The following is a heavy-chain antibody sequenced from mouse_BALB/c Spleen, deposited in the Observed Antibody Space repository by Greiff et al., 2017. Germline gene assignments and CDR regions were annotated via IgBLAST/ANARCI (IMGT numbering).Heavy chain of an antibody. D-gene: IGHD3-1*01. V-gene: IGHV14-4*02. CDR1: GFNIKDYY. J-gene: IGHJ4*01. CDR2: IDPENGDT. CDR3: NGGRSSGYYYAMDY. Sequence: EVQLQQSGAELVRSGASVKLSCTASGFNIKDYYMHWVKQRPEQGLEWIGWIDPENGDTEYAPKFQGKATMTADTSSNTAYLQLSSLTSEDTAVYYCNGGRSSGYYYAMDYWGQGTSVTVSS.